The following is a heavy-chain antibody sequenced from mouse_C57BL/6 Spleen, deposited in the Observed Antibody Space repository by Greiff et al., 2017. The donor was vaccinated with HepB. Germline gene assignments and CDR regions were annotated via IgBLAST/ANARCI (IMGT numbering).Heavy chain of an antibody. CDR2: IDPSDRET. J-gene: IGHJ4*01. CDR1: GYTFTSYW. Sequence: QVQLQQPGAELVRPGSSVKLSCKASGYTFTSYWMHWVKQRPIQGLEWIGNIDPSDRETHYNQKFKDKATLTVDKSSSTAYMQLSSLTSEDSAVYYCTTEEDYAMDYWGQGTSVTVSS. CDR3: TTEEDYAMDY. V-gene: IGHV1-52*01.